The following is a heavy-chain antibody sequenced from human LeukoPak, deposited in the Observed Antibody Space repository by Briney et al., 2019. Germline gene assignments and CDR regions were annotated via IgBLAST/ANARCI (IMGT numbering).Heavy chain of an antibody. CDR2: ISGYKGNT. Sequence: GASVKVSCKVSGYIFTSYGISWVRQAPGQGLEWMGWISGYKGNTNYAQKFQGRVTMTTETSTSTAYMELRSLRSDDTAVYFCAREDSSGSYYFGYWGQGTLVTVSS. V-gene: IGHV1-18*04. CDR1: GYIFTSYG. CDR3: AREDSSGSYYFGY. D-gene: IGHD6-19*01. J-gene: IGHJ4*02.